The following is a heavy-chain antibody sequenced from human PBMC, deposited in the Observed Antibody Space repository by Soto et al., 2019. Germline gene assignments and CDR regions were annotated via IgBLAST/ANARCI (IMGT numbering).Heavy chain of an antibody. CDR3: ARVETYYDFWSGYYQPTYYYYGMDV. D-gene: IGHD3-3*01. V-gene: IGHV1-69*01. CDR2: IIPIFGTA. Sequence: QGLEWMGGIIPIFGTANYAQKFQGRVTIAADESTSTAYMELSSLRSEDTAVYYCARVETYYDFWSGYYQPTYYYYGMDVWGQGTTVTVSS. J-gene: IGHJ6*02.